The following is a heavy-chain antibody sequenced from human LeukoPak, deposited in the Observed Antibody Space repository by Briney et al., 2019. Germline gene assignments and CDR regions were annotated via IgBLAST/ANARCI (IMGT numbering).Heavy chain of an antibody. CDR3: AKGVAPYYFDY. Sequence: GGSLRLSCAASGFTFGDYAMHWVRQAPGKGLEWVSVISGDGGTTYYADSLKARFTISRDNSKNSLYLQMNSLRTEDTALYYCAKGVAPYYFDYWGQGTLVTVSS. D-gene: IGHD2-15*01. J-gene: IGHJ4*02. CDR2: ISGDGGTT. CDR1: GFTFGDYA. V-gene: IGHV3-43*02.